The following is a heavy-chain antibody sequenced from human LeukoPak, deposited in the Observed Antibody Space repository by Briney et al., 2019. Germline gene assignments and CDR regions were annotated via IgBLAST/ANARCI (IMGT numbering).Heavy chain of an antibody. J-gene: IGHJ1*01. Sequence: KASDTLSLTCSVSDDSITMYYWTWIRQPPGKGLEWIGYVDHTGSTNFNPPLNGRVSTSRDTTKNLFSLRLRSVTAADTAVYYCARGDSTITPKYFQYWGQGTLVTVSS. D-gene: IGHD2-21*02. CDR3: ARGDSTITPKYFQY. CDR2: VDHTGST. V-gene: IGHV4-59*07. CDR1: DDSITMYY.